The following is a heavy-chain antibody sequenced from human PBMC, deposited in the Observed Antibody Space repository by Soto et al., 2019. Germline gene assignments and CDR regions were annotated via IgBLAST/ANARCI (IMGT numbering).Heavy chain of an antibody. CDR2: IIPILGIA. V-gene: IGHV1-69*08. CDR3: AGEGCEWGGGGYFDY. CDR1: GGTFSSYT. D-gene: IGHD1-26*01. Sequence: QVQLVQSGAEVKKPGSSVKVSCKASGGTFSSYTISWVRQAPGQGLEWIGRIIPILGIANYAQKFQGRVTITADKSTSTADVEVRSLRSEETGVECGAGEGCEWGGGGYFDYWGQGTLVTVSS. J-gene: IGHJ4*02.